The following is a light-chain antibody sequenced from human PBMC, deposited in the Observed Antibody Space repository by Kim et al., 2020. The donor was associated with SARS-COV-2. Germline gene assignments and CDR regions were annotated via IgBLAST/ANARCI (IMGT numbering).Light chain of an antibody. CDR3: QQLNSYPSLT. V-gene: IGKV1-9*01. CDR2: AAS. Sequence: SVGDRVTITCRASQGISTYLAWYQQKPGKAPKLLIYAASTLQSGVPSRFSGSGSGTEFTLTISSLQPEGFATYYCQQLNSYPSLTFGPGTKVDIK. J-gene: IGKJ3*01. CDR1: QGISTY.